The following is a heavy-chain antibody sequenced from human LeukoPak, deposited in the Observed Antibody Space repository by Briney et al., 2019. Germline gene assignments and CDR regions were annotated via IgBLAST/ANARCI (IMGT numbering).Heavy chain of an antibody. CDR3: ARQGCSSTSCYAIDYYYYYGMDV. D-gene: IGHD2-2*01. CDR1: GYSFTSYC. J-gene: IGHJ6*02. CDR2: IYPGDSDT. V-gene: IGHV5-51*01. Sequence: GESLKISCKGSGYSFTSYCISWVRQMPGKGLEWMGIIYPGDSDTRYSPSFQGQVTISADKSISTAYLQWSSLKASDTAMYYCARQGCSSTSCYAIDYYYYYGMDVWGQGTTVTVSS.